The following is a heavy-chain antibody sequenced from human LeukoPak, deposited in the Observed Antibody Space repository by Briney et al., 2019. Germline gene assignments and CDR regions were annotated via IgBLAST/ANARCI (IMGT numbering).Heavy chain of an antibody. Sequence: SETLSLTCTVSGGSISSSSYYWGRIRQPPGKGLEWIGSIYYSGSTYYNPSLKSRVTISVDTSKNQFSLKLSSVTAADTAVYYCARLVLLTYYDILTGSGEFDYWGQGTLVTVSS. CDR2: IYYSGST. CDR1: GGSISSSSYY. CDR3: ARLVLLTYYDILTGSGEFDY. V-gene: IGHV4-39*01. J-gene: IGHJ4*02. D-gene: IGHD3-9*01.